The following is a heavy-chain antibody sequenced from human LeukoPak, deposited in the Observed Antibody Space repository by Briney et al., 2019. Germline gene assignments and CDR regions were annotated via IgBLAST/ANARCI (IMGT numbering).Heavy chain of an antibody. Sequence: SESLSLTCTVSGGSISSSSYYWGWIRQPPGKGLEWIGSIYYSGSTYYNSSLKSLATISVDPYKNQFSLKLSSETAADTAVYYCARATGSIAAATSYYFDYWGQGNLVTVSS. V-gene: IGHV4-39*01. CDR3: ARATGSIAAATSYYFDY. J-gene: IGHJ4*02. D-gene: IGHD6-13*01. CDR1: GGSISSSSYY. CDR2: IYYSGST.